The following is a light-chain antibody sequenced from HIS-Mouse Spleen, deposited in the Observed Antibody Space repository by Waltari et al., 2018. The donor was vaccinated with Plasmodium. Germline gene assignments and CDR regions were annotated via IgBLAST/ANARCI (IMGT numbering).Light chain of an antibody. Sequence: SYELTQPLSVSVALGQTATITCGGNNICSQNVHWYQQKPGQAPVLVIYRDSNRPSGIPERFSGSNSGNTATLTISRAQAGDEADYYCQVWDSSTVVFGGGTKLTVL. V-gene: IGLV3-9*01. CDR3: QVWDSSTVV. CDR1: NICSQN. CDR2: RDS. J-gene: IGLJ2*01.